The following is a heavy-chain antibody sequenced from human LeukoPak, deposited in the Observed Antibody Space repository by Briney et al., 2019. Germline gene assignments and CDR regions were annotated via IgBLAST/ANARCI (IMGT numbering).Heavy chain of an antibody. V-gene: IGHV3-30-3*01. J-gene: IGHJ4*02. D-gene: IGHD6-13*01. CDR2: ISYDGNKI. CDR3: ARGAGGSSGWSTIRYFDY. CDR1: EFTFSNYA. Sequence: HPGGSLTLSCAASEFTFSNYAMHWVRQAPGEGLEWVTGISYDGNKIYYTDSVKGRFTISRDNSKSTLYLQMNSLRVEDAAVYYCARGAGGSSGWSTIRYFDYWGQGTLVTISS.